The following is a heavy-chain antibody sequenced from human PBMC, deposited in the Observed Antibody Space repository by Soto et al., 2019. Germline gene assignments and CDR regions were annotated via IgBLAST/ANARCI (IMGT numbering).Heavy chain of an antibody. CDR3: ARDRVVVVPAAMRVDAFDI. CDR2: IWYDGSNK. Sequence: GGSLRLSCAASGFTFSSYGMHWVRQAPGKGLEWVAVIWYDGSNKYYADSVKGRFTISRDNSKNTLYLQMNSLRAEDTAVYYCARDRVVVVPAAMRVDAFDIWGQGTMVTVSS. J-gene: IGHJ3*02. CDR1: GFTFSSYG. V-gene: IGHV3-33*01. D-gene: IGHD2-2*01.